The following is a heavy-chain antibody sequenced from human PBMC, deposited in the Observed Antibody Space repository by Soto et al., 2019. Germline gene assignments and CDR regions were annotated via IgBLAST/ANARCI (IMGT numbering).Heavy chain of an antibody. CDR2: INPYNGGT. CDR1: GYSFTDYH. D-gene: IGHD5-18*01. V-gene: IGHV1-2*02. CDR3: ARASGSYGYRWGFDY. Sequence: ASVKVSCKASGYSFTDYHLHWVRQAPGQGLEWMGWINPYNGGTNSAQKFHDRLTISKDTSKNQVVLTMTNMDPVDTATYYCARASGSYGYRWGFDYWGQGTLVTVSS. J-gene: IGHJ4*02.